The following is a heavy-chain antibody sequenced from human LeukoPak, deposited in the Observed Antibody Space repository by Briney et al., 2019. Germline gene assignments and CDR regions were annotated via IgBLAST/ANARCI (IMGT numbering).Heavy chain of an antibody. CDR2: IQPSGSI. V-gene: IGHV4-4*07. CDR1: GGSMSNND. D-gene: IGHD6-19*01. J-gene: IGHJ4*02. CDR3: ARASNIGWYQFDY. Sequence: SETLSLTCTVSGGSMSNNDRSWVRQPAGRGLEWIGRIQPSGSINYNPSLKSRVTMSIHMSENQFSLKLSSVTAADSAVYYCARASNIGWYQFDYWGQGTLVTVSS.